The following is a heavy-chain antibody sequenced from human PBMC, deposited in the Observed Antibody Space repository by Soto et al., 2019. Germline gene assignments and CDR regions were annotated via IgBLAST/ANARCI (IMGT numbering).Heavy chain of an antibody. CDR1: GYTFTNYW. V-gene: IGHV5-51*01. CDR2: IYPGDSDT. CDR3: AASIFYYGMDV. J-gene: IGHJ6*02. Sequence: GESLKISCKGSGYTFTNYWIGWVRQMPGKGLEWMGIIYPGDSDTKYNPSFQGQVTISADKSITTTYLQWSSLKASDTAIYSCAASIFYYGMDVWGQGTTVTVSS.